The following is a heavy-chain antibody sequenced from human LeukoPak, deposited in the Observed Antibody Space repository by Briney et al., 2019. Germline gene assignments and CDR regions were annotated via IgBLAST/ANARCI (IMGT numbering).Heavy chain of an antibody. D-gene: IGHD2/OR15-2a*01. J-gene: IGHJ4*02. CDR3: ALLSGGTFDY. CDR1: GFTSIAYA. CDR2: ISNGGDP. V-gene: IGHV3-23*01. Sequence: GSLRLSCVGSGFTSIAYALTWARQAPGKGLEWVSTISNGGDPFYGDSVKGRSTISRDESTNTFSLQLDSLRVEDMGVYYCALLSGGTFDYWGQGTQVTVAS.